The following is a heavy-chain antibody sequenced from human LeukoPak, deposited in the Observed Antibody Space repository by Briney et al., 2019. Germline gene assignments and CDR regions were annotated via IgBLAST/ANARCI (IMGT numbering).Heavy chain of an antibody. Sequence: SETLSLTCTVSGGSIRSYYWSWIRQPPGHGLEYIGYIFYSGSTNYNPSLKSRVTISVDTSRNQFSLRLSSVTAADTAVYYCARLLHDRRGYYYFDQWGQGTLVTVSS. V-gene: IGHV4-59*01. J-gene: IGHJ4*02. CDR2: IFYSGST. CDR1: GGSIRSYY. CDR3: ARLLHDRRGYYYFDQ. D-gene: IGHD3-22*01.